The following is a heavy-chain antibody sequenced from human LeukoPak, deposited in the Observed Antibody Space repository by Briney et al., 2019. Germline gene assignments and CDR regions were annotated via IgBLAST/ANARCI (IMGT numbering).Heavy chain of an antibody. V-gene: IGHV4-59*01. Sequence: SETLSLTCTVSGGSISSYYWSWIRQPPGKGLEWIGYIYYSGSTNYNPSLKSRVTISVDTSKNQFSLKLSSVTAADTAVYYCARAPTEDQLLFRYYYMDVWGKGTTVTISS. CDR3: ARAPTEDQLLFRYYYMDV. CDR2: IYYSGST. D-gene: IGHD2-2*01. CDR1: GGSISSYY. J-gene: IGHJ6*03.